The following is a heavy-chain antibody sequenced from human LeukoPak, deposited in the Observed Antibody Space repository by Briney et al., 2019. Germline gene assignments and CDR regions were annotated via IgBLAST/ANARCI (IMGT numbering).Heavy chain of an antibody. CDR1: GYSISSGYY. D-gene: IGHD2-15*01. CDR3: ARDPGASVVAATHWFDP. Sequence: PSETLSLTCAVSGYSISSGYYWGWIRQPPGKGLEWIGSIYHSGSTYYNPSLKSRVTISVDTSKNQFSLKLSSVTAADTAVYYCARDPGASVVAATHWFDPWGQGTLVTVSS. V-gene: IGHV4-38-2*02. J-gene: IGHJ5*02. CDR2: IYHSGST.